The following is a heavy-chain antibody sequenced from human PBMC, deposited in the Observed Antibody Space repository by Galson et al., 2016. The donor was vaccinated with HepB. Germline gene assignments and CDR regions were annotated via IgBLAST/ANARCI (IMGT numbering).Heavy chain of an antibody. D-gene: IGHD6-6*01. V-gene: IGHV4-31*03. CDR1: GDSISSGAYY. CDR3: ARFLGQLEKYNWFDP. Sequence: TLSLTCTVSGDSISSGAYYWSWIRQHPGKGLEWIGSIYSSGNTYYNPSLTSRLTISVDTSKNQFPLKLSSVTAADTAVYVCARFLGQLEKYNWFDPWGQGTLVTVSS. J-gene: IGHJ5*02. CDR2: IYSSGNT.